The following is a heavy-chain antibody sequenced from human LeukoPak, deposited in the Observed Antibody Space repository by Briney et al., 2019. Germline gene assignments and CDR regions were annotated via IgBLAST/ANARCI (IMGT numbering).Heavy chain of an antibody. CDR2: ISWNSGSI. J-gene: IGHJ4*02. CDR3: AKASRIAAAGYYFDY. D-gene: IGHD6-13*01. CDR1: GFTFDDYV. V-gene: IGHV3-9*03. Sequence: PGGSLRLSCAASGFTFDDYVMHWVRQAPGKGLEWVSGISWNSGSIGYADSVKGRFTISRDNAKNSLYLQMNSLRAEDMALYYCAKASRIAAAGYYFDYWGQGTLVTVSS.